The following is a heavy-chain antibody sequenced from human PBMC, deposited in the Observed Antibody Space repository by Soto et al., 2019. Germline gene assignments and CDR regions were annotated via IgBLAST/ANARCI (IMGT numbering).Heavy chain of an antibody. V-gene: IGHV4-4*02. J-gene: IGHJ5*01. CDR2: IYHTGTT. Sequence: SETLSLTCAVSGGSISRSYWWSWVRQPPGKGLEWIGEIYHTGTTNYNPSLNSRVTISLDKSKNQFSLKLSSLTAADTAVYYCAARGDGNPRLDSWGQGTLVTVSS. CDR1: GGSISRSYW. CDR3: AARGDGNPRLDS. D-gene: IGHD3-10*01.